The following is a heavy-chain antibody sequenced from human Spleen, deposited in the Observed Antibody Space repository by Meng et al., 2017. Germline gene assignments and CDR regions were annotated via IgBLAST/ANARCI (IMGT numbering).Heavy chain of an antibody. J-gene: IGHJ5*02. D-gene: IGHD6-13*01. CDR2: IIPSFGVP. CDR3: ARDRAAAGPFDP. Sequence: SVKVSCKASGGTFSTYAISWVRQAPGQGLEWMGGIIPSFGVPKYAQKFQGRVTITTDESTSTAYMELSSLRSEDTAVYYCARDRAAAGPFDPWGQGTLVTVSS. V-gene: IGHV1-69*05. CDR1: GGTFSTYA.